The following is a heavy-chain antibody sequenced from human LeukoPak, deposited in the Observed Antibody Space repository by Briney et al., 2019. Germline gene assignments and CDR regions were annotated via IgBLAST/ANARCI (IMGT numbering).Heavy chain of an antibody. CDR3: ASRPGYYYDSSGYYYYY. D-gene: IGHD3-22*01. V-gene: IGHV1-18*01. Sequence: ASVKVSCKASGYTFTSYGISWVRQAPGQGLEWMGWISAYNGNTNYAQKLQGRVTMTTDTSTSTAYMELRSLRSDDTAVYYCASRPGYYYDSSGYYYYYWGQGTLVTVSS. CDR1: GYTFTSYG. J-gene: IGHJ4*02. CDR2: ISAYNGNT.